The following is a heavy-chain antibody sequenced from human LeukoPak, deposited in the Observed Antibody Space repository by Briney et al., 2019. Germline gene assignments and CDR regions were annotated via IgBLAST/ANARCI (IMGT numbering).Heavy chain of an antibody. J-gene: IGHJ4*02. V-gene: IGHV3-23*01. CDR2: ISGSGGST. D-gene: IGHD2-2*01. CDR1: GFTFSSYA. Sequence: GGSLRLSCAASGFTFSSYAMSGVRQAPGKGLEWGSAISGSGGSTYYADYVKGRFTISRENAKNTLYLLMNSLRAEDTALYYCVRDASLVVPASGFGYWGQGTLVTFSS. CDR3: VRDASLVVPASGFGY.